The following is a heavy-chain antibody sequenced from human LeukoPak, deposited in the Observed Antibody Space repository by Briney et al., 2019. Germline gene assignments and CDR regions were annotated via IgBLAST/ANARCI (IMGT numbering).Heavy chain of an antibody. CDR3: ATAPSIVVVPAAMGWFDP. Sequence: GASVKVSCKVSGYTLTELSMHWVRQAPGKGLEWMGGFGPEDGETIYAQKFQGRVTMTEDTSTDTAYMELSSLRSEDTAVYYCATAPSIVVVPAAMGWFDPWGQGTLVTVSP. CDR2: FGPEDGET. V-gene: IGHV1-24*01. D-gene: IGHD2-2*01. CDR1: GYTLTELS. J-gene: IGHJ5*02.